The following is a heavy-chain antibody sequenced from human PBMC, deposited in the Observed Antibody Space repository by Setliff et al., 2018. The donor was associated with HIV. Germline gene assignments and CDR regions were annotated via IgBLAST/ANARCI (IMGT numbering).Heavy chain of an antibody. D-gene: IGHD3-10*01. CDR2: VYPGDAST. Sequence: ASVKVSCKASGYSFTSYIIHWVRQAPGQGLEWVGRVYPGDASTHYAQKFLGRVTVTRDASTSTVYMDLSSLRFEDTAVYYCAREFPGGIYGFDYWGQGTLVTVSS. CDR1: GYSFTSYI. J-gene: IGHJ4*02. V-gene: IGHV1-46*01. CDR3: AREFPGGIYGFDY.